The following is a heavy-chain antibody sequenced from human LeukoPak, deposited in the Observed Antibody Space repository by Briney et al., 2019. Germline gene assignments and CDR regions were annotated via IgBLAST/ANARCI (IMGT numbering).Heavy chain of an antibody. V-gene: IGHV4-31*11. Sequence: PSETLSLTCAVSGGSISSGGYYWNWIRQHPGKDLEWIGYIYYGGNTYYNPSLKSRVTISVDTSKNQFSLKLSSVTAADTAVYYCARDREVAVAGYFDYWGQGALVTVSS. CDR1: GGSISSGGYY. D-gene: IGHD6-19*01. CDR3: ARDREVAVAGYFDY. J-gene: IGHJ4*02. CDR2: IYYGGNT.